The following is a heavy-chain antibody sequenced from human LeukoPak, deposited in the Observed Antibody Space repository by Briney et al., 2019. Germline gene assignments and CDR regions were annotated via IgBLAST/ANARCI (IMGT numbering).Heavy chain of an antibody. CDR3: ARGMLSGGYYSNFDY. Sequence: PSETLSLTCAVYGGSFSGYYWSWIRQPPGKGLEWIGEINHSGSTNYNPSLKSRVTISVDTSKNQFSLKLSSVTAADTAVYYCARGMLSGGYYSNFDYWGQGTLVTVSS. J-gene: IGHJ4*02. CDR2: INHSGST. CDR1: GGSFSGYY. D-gene: IGHD3-22*01. V-gene: IGHV4-34*01.